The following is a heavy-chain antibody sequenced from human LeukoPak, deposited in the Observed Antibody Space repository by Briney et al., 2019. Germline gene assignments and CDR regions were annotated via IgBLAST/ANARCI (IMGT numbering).Heavy chain of an antibody. CDR3: ARDVMTTRSFDY. CDR2: IYTSGST. CDR1: GGSISSYY. Sequence: PSETLSLTCTVSGGSISSYYWSWIRQPAGKGLEWIGRIYTSGSTNYNPSPKSRVTISVDKSKNQFSLKLSSVTAADTAVYYCARDVMTTRSFDYWGQGTLVTVSS. J-gene: IGHJ4*02. D-gene: IGHD3-22*01. V-gene: IGHV4-4*07.